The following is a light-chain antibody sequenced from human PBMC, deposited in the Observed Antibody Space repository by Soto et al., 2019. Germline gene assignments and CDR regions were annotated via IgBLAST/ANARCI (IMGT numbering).Light chain of an antibody. CDR2: SDN. V-gene: IGLV1-44*01. J-gene: IGLJ3*02. CDR1: NSNIGRNT. Sequence: QSVLTQPPSASGTPGQRVTISCSGSNSNIGRNTVNWYQQFPGAAPNLLIHSDNEQPSGVPDRFSGSRSGTSASLAISGLQSEDEADYYCAAWDESPNVPVFGGGTKLTVL. CDR3: AAWDESPNVPV.